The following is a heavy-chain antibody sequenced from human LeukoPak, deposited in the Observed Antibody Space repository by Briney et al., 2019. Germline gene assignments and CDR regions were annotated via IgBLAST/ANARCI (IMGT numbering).Heavy chain of an antibody. CDR1: GGSFSGYY. CDR3: ARAYCSSTSCYYYYYYYGMDV. CDR2: INHSGST. Sequence: SETLSLTCAVYGGSFSGYYWSWIRQPPGKGLERIGEINHSGSTNYNPSLKSRVTISVDTSKNQFSLKLSSVTAADTAVYYCARAYCSSTSCYYYYYYYGMDVWGQGTTVTVSS. V-gene: IGHV4-34*01. D-gene: IGHD2-2*01. J-gene: IGHJ6*02.